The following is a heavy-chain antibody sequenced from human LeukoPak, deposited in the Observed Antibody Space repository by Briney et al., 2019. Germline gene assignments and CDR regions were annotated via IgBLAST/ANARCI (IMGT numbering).Heavy chain of an antibody. CDR3: AKGNGYSYGRYYFDY. Sequence: SAGSLRLSCAASGFTFSSYAMGWVRQAPGKGLEWVSAITASGGKTFYADPVKGRFTISRDNSKNTLYLQVNSMRAEDTAVYYCAKGNGYSYGRYYFDYWGQGTLVTVSS. CDR2: ITASGGKT. CDR1: GFTFSSYA. J-gene: IGHJ4*02. D-gene: IGHD5-18*01. V-gene: IGHV3-23*01.